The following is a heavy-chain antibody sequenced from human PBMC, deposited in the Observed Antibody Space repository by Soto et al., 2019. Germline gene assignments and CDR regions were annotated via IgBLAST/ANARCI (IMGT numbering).Heavy chain of an antibody. V-gene: IGHV1-69*06. CDR2: IIPIFGTA. D-gene: IGHD3-22*01. J-gene: IGHJ2*01. CDR3: ARDLYYYDSSGYYLWYFDL. Sequence: ASVKVSCKASGGTFSSYAIGWVRQAPGQGLEWMGGIIPIFGTANYAQKFQGRVTITADKSTSTAYMELSSLRSEDTAVYYCARDLYYYDSSGYYLWYFDLWGRGTLVTVSS. CDR1: GGTFSSYA.